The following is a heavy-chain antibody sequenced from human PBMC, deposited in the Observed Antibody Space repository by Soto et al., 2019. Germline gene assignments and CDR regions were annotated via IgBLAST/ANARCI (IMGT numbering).Heavy chain of an antibody. D-gene: IGHD2-15*01. Sequence: QVQLVQSGAELKKPGASVKVACKASGYKFTTYFIHWVRQAPGQGLEWMGMIHPSGDTGDAQTFRGRVTMTIATSTTTAYMDLRNLTSEDTAVYFSVRGYCTTSPCSGDFQFWGQGTLVTVSS. J-gene: IGHJ1*01. CDR1: GYKFTTYF. V-gene: IGHV1-46*01. CDR2: IHPSGDT. CDR3: VRGYCTTSPCSGDFQF.